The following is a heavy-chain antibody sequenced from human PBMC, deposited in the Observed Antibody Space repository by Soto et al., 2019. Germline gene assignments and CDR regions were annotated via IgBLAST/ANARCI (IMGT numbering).Heavy chain of an antibody. Sequence: QVQLQESGPGLVKPSRTLSLTCTVSGGSISSGGYYWSWVRQHPGKGLEWIGYIYYSGSTYYNPSLKSRVTISLDTSKNQFSLKLSSVTAADTAVYYCARNYGLWYFDLWGRGTLATVSS. CDR3: ARNYGLWYFDL. J-gene: IGHJ2*01. V-gene: IGHV4-31*03. CDR2: IYYSGST. D-gene: IGHD4-17*01. CDR1: GGSISSGGYY.